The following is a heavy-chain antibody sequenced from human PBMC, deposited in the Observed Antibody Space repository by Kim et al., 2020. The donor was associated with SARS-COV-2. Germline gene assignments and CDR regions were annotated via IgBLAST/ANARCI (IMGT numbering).Heavy chain of an antibody. Sequence: GGSLRLSCAASGFTFSNAWMSWVRQAPGKGLEWVGRIKSKTDGGTTDYAAPVKGRFTISRDDSKNTLYLQMNSLKTEDTAVYYCTTARSSADYGDYVAYCYYYGMDVWGQGTTVTVSS. D-gene: IGHD4-17*01. J-gene: IGHJ6*02. V-gene: IGHV3-15*01. CDR3: TTARSSADYGDYVAYCYYYGMDV. CDR1: GFTFSNAW. CDR2: IKSKTDGGTT.